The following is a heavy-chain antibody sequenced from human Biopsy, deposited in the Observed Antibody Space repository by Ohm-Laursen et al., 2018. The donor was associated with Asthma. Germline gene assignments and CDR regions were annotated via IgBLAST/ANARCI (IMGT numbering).Heavy chain of an antibody. V-gene: IGHV1-69*10. D-gene: IGHD3-9*01. CDR2: LSPMLGRP. Sequence: ASVKVSCKASGDAFATYTYSWVRQAPGQGLEWLGGLSPMLGRPNYAERFQGRVTITADRSTSTAYMELSSLRSEDTAVYYCARTYYDFLTGQVNDAFAIWGQGTMVTVSS. CDR1: GDAFATYT. J-gene: IGHJ3*02. CDR3: ARTYYDFLTGQVNDAFAI.